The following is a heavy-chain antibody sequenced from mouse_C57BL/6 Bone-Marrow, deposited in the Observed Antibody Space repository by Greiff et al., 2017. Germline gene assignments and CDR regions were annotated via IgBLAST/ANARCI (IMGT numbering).Heavy chain of an antibody. CDR3: VGLRRNAMDY. CDR2: IRSKSNNYAT. Sequence: EVKLLESGGGLVQPKGSLKLSCAASGFSFNTYAMNWVRQAPGKGLEWVARIRSKSNNYATYYADSVKDRFTISRDDSESMLYLQMNNLKTEDTAMYDCVGLRRNAMDYWGQGTSVTVSS. CDR1: GFSFNTYA. J-gene: IGHJ4*01. V-gene: IGHV10-1*01. D-gene: IGHD2-12*01.